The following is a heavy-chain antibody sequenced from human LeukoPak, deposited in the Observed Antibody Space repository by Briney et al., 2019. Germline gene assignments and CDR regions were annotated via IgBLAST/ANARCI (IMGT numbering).Heavy chain of an antibody. V-gene: IGHV2-70*04. CDR2: IDWDDDK. J-gene: IGHJ4*02. CDR3: ARVRCGGDCYPDY. Sequence: SGPALVKPTQTLTLTCTFSGFSLSTSRMRVSWIRQPPGKALEWLARIDWDDDKFYSTSLKTRLTISKDTSKNQVVLTMTNMDPVDTATYYCARVRCGGDCYPDYWGQGTLVTVSS. D-gene: IGHD2-21*02. CDR1: GFSLSTSRMR.